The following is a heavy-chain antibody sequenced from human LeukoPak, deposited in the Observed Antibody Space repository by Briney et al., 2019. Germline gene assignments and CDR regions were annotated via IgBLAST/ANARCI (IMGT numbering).Heavy chain of an antibody. Sequence: GGSLRLSCAASGFTFSNAWMSWVRQAPGKGLEWVGRIKSKTDGGTTDYAAPVKGRFTISRDDSKNTLYLQMNSLKTEDTAVYYCTTDRPLLNCGGDCYPPPRAFDIWGQGTMVTVSS. J-gene: IGHJ3*02. CDR2: IKSKTDGGTT. D-gene: IGHD2-21*02. CDR3: TTDRPLLNCGGDCYPPPRAFDI. CDR1: GFTFSNAW. V-gene: IGHV3-15*01.